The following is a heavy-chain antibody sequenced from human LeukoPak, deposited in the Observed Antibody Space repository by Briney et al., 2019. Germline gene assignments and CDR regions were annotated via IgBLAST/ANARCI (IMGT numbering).Heavy chain of an antibody. J-gene: IGHJ4*02. CDR2: IYYSGST. D-gene: IGHD5-18*01. CDR3: ARERPYSSYYFDY. CDR1: GGSISSGGYY. Sequence: SETLSLTCTVSGGSISSGGYYWSWIRQHPGKGLEWIGYIYYSGSTYYNPSLKSRVTISVDTSKNQFSLKLSSVTAADTAVYYRARERPYSSYYFDYWGQGTLVTVSS. V-gene: IGHV4-31*03.